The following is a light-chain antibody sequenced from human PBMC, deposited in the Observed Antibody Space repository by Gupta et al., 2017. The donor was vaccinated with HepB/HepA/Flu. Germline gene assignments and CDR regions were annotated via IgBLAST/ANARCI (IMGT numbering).Light chain of an antibody. CDR2: DAS. CDR3: QQRSNWPLT. Sequence: EIVSTQSPATLSLSPGERATLSCRASQSVSSYLAWYQQKPGQAPRLLIYDASNRATGIPARFSGSGSGTDFTLTISSLEPEDFAAYYCQQRSNWPLTFGGGTKVEIK. V-gene: IGKV3-11*01. CDR1: QSVSSY. J-gene: IGKJ4*01.